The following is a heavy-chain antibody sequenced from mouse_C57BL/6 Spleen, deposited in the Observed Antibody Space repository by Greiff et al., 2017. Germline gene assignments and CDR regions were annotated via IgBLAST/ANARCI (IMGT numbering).Heavy chain of an antibody. Sequence: QVQLQQPGAELVKPGASVKLSCKASGYTFPSYWMQWVKQRPGQGLEWIGEIDTSDSYTNYNQKFKGKATLTVDTSSSTAYMHRSSLTSEDSAFYYCARGRTAQDYFDYWGQGTTLTVSS. CDR2: IDTSDSYT. CDR1: GYTFPSYW. V-gene: IGHV1-50*01. CDR3: ARGRTAQDYFDY. D-gene: IGHD3-2*02. J-gene: IGHJ2*01.